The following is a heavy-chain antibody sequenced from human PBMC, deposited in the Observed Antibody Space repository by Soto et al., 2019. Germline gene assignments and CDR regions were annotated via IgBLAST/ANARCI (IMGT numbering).Heavy chain of an antibody. CDR1: GFTFSSFW. J-gene: IGHJ4*02. CDR3: ARGVVPAAMSY. D-gene: IGHD2-2*01. CDR2: INSDGSNT. V-gene: IGHV3-74*01. Sequence: EVQLVESGGGLVQPGGSLRLSCAASGFTFSSFWMHWVRQAPGEGLVWVSRINSDGSNTNYADSVKGRFTISRDNAKNTLYLQMKSLRAEATAVYYCARGVVPAAMSYWGQGTLVTVSS.